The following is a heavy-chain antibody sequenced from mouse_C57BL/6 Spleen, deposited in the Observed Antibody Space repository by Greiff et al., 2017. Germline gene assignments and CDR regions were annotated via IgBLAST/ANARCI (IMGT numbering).Heavy chain of an antibody. CDR2: IYPRSGNT. D-gene: IGHD1-1*01. CDR1: GYTFTSYG. Sequence: QVQLQQSGAELARPGASVKLSCKASGYTFTSYGISWVKQRTGQGLEWIGEIYPRSGNTYYNEKFKGKATLTADKSSSTAYRELRSLTSEDSAVYFCARRDYYGSSSHWYFDVWGTGTTVTVSS. J-gene: IGHJ1*03. CDR3: ARRDYYGSSSHWYFDV. V-gene: IGHV1-81*01.